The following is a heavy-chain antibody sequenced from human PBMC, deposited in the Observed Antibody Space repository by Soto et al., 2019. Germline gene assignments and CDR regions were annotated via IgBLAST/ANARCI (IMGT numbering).Heavy chain of an antibody. CDR1: GGSISSGGYC. V-gene: IGHV4-30-2*01. CDR3: ARAHYGDYGYGMDV. Sequence: PSETLCLTCSVSGGSISSGGYCWSWIRQNPGKGLEWIGYTYNSVSTYYNPSLKSRVTISVDRSKNQFSLKLSSVTAADTAVYYCARAHYGDYGYGMDVWGQGTTVTVSS. CDR2: TYNSVST. J-gene: IGHJ6*02. D-gene: IGHD4-17*01.